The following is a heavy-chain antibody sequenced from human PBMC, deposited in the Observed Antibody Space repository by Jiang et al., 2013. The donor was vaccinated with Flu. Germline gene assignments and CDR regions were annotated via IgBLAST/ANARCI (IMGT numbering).Heavy chain of an antibody. CDR1: GFTFSSYA. Sequence: VQLLESGGGLVQPGGSLRLSCAASGFTFSSYAMSWVRQAPGKGLEWVSGISGSGGSTYYADSVKGRFTISRDKSKNTLYLQMNSLRAEDTALYYCAKDHPPAYYHFWSGPFDYWGQGTLVTVSS. CDR2: ISGSGGST. CDR3: AKDHPPAYYHFWSGPFDY. D-gene: IGHD3-3*01. V-gene: IGHV3-23*01. J-gene: IGHJ4*02.